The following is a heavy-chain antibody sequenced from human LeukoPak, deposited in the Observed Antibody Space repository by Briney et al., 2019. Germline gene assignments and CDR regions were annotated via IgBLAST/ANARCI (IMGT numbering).Heavy chain of an antibody. CDR2: TYGDGSK. J-gene: IGHJ4*02. D-gene: IGHD3-22*01. CDR3: ATGSGYYYGH. V-gene: IGHV3-33*01. CDR1: GFPFSSYG. Sequence: GGSLRLSCAASGFPFSSYGMHWVRQAPGKGLEWVAVTYGDGSKYYADSVKGRFTISRDNSKNTLYVLMNSLRAEDTALYFCATGSGYYYGHWGQGTLVTVSS.